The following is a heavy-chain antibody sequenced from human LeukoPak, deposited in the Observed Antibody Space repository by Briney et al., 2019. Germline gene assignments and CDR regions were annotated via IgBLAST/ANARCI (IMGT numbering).Heavy chain of an antibody. CDR1: GGSMSSYY. CDR3: ARGRYGWLPFDY. D-gene: IGHD3-16*01. CDR2: IYYSGST. Sequence: PSETLSLTCTVSGGSMSSYYWSWIRQPPGKGLEWIGYIYYSGSTNYNPSLKSRVTISVDTSRNQFTLKLSSVTAADTAVYYCARGRYGWLPFDYWGQGTLVTISS. V-gene: IGHV4-59*01. J-gene: IGHJ4*02.